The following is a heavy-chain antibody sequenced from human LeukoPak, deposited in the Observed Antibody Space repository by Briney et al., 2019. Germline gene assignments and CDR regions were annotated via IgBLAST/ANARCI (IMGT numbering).Heavy chain of an antibody. CDR3: ARDGDYYDSSGYYYNDY. D-gene: IGHD3-22*01. V-gene: IGHV1-69*13. Sequence: ASVKVSCKSSGGTFSSYAISWVRQAPGQGLEWMGGIIPIVGTANYVQKFQGRVTITADESTSTAYMELSRLRSEDTAVYYCARDGDYYDSSGYYYNDYWGQGTLVTVSS. CDR1: GGTFSSYA. J-gene: IGHJ4*02. CDR2: IIPIVGTA.